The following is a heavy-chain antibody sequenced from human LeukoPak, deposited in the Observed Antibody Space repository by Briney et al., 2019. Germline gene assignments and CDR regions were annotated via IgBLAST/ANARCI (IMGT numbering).Heavy chain of an antibody. D-gene: IGHD6-13*01. CDR2: IYHSGST. CDR3: ARVGGSSWSTNWFDS. Sequence: SGTLSLTCAVSGGSISSSNWWSWVRQPPGKGLEWIGEIYHSGSTNYNPSLKSRVTISVDKSKNQFSLKLTSVTAADTAVYYCARVGGSSWSTNWFDSWGQGTLVTVSS. CDR1: GGSISSSNW. J-gene: IGHJ5*01. V-gene: IGHV4-4*02.